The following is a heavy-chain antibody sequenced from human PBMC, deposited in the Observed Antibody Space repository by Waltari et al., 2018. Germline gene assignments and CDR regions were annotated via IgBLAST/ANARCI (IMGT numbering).Heavy chain of an antibody. J-gene: IGHJ6*04. CDR3: ARVNTMIRGISPPLDV. CDR2: INHGEGT. D-gene: IGHD3-10*01. Sequence: QVQLQQWGAGLLKPSDTLSLTCAVYGESFSGYRWSWIRQPPGKGLEWIGEINHGEGTNSTPSLKSRVTISVDTSKNQFSLKLNSVTAADTGVYYCARVNTMIRGISPPLDVWGRGATVTVSS. CDR1: GESFSGYR. V-gene: IGHV4-34*01.